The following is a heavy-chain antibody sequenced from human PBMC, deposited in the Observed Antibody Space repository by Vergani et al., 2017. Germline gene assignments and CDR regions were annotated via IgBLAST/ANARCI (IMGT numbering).Heavy chain of an antibody. D-gene: IGHD1-26*01. CDR2: IYHSGST. V-gene: IGHV4-38-2*01. CDR3: ASSLIGIVGKTDY. CDR1: GYSISSGYY. Sequence: QVQLQQWGAGLLKPSETLSLTCAVSGYSISSGYYWGWIRQPPGKGLEWIGSIYHSGSTYYNPSLKSRVTISVDTSKNQFSLKLSSVTAADTAVYYCASSLIGIVGKTDYWGQGTLVTVSS. J-gene: IGHJ4*02.